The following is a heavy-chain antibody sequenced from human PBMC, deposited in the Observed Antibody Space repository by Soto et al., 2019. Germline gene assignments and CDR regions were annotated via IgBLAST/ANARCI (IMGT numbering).Heavy chain of an antibody. V-gene: IGHV5-51*01. CDR2: IYPAASDA. Sequence: PGESLKISCKSSCYKFSSYWISWLRQVPGKGLEGMGVIYPAASDARYSPSFQGQVTISVDNSISTAYLQWSSLKASDTAMYYCVRVLCISAICYTGSRPFFDYWGQGALVTVSS. CDR1: CYKFSSYW. J-gene: IGHJ4*02. D-gene: IGHD2-2*02. CDR3: VRVLCISAICYTGSRPFFDY.